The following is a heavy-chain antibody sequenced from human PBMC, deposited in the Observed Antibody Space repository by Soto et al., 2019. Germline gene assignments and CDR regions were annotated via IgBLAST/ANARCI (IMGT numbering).Heavy chain of an antibody. D-gene: IGHD1-7*01. J-gene: IGHJ4*02. V-gene: IGHV2-5*01. CDR1: GLSLTTSGVG. CDR3: AHRHSRNSLDD. Sequence: GPTLVTPTRTLTMTCIFAGLSLTTSGVGVGWTSQPPGKALEWLALIYWNDYKRYSPSLQSRLTINNDTSKNQLILTMTNMDPLDPATYYCAHRHSRNSLDDWGQGTMVTVSS. CDR2: IYWNDYK.